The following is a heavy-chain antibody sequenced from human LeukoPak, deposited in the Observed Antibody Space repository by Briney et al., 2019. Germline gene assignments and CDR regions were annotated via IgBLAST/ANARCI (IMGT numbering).Heavy chain of an antibody. D-gene: IGHD6-19*01. CDR3: ARDYSSSGWYHQF. V-gene: IGHV3-11*01. CDR1: WFTFSDYY. Sequence: GGALGLFCGASWFTFSDYYKSWIRPAPGEGVGGGSYISSSGSTIYYADSVKGRFTISRDNAKNSLYLQMNSLRAEDTAVYYCARDYSSSGWYHQFWGQGTLVTVSS. J-gene: IGHJ4*02. CDR2: ISSSGSTI.